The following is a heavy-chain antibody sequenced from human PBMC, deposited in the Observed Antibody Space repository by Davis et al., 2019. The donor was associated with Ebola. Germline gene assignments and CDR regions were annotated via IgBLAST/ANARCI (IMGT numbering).Heavy chain of an antibody. CDR1: GGSISSGGYY. Sequence: PSETLSLTCTVSGGSISSGGYYWSWIRQPPGKGLEWIGEINHSGSTNYNPSLKSRVTISVDTSKNQFSLKLSSVTAADTAVYYCARAPCSSTSCTGDYWGQGTLVTVSS. J-gene: IGHJ4*02. CDR2: INHSGST. V-gene: IGHV4-39*07. CDR3: ARAPCSSTSCTGDY. D-gene: IGHD2-2*01.